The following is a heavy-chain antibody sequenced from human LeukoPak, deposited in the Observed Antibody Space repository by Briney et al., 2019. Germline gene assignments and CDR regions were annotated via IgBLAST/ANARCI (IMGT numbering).Heavy chain of an antibody. CDR1: GGSIRGYY. J-gene: IGHJ6*03. CDR2: IHYTGST. D-gene: IGHD3-10*01. CDR3: ARVEEGYGSGRRENYYYYYMDV. Sequence: SETLSLTCTVSGGSIRGYYWSWIRQPPGKGLEWIGYIHYTGSTNYNPSLKSRVTISVDTSKNHFSLKLSSVTAADTAVYYCARVEEGYGSGRRENYYYYYMDVWGKGTTVTISS. V-gene: IGHV4-59*01.